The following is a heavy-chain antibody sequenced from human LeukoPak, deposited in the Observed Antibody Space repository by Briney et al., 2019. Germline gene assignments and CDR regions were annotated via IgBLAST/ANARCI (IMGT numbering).Heavy chain of an antibody. CDR3: ARAPTPYFTYYMDV. J-gene: IGHJ6*03. V-gene: IGHV3-48*02. D-gene: IGHD2-21*01. CDR1: GFSFSGFG. CDR2: IGSSGSAGGNI. Sequence: GGSLRLSCAASGFSFSGFGMNWVRQAPGKGLEWISYIGSSGSAGGNIYYAVSVKGRFTVSRDNARDSLFLQMNSLQDADTAVYYCARAPTPYFTYYMDVWGKGTTVTVSS.